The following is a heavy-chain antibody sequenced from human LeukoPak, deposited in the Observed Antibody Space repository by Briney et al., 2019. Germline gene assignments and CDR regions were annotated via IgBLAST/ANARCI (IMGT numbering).Heavy chain of an antibody. CDR3: ASAEIAGDSVGTN. D-gene: IGHD3-16*01. CDR1: GFTVSSNY. CDR2: IYISGST. J-gene: IGHJ4*02. Sequence: GGSLRLSCAASGFTVSSNYMNWVRQAPGKGLEWVSVIYISGSTHYADSVKGRFTISRDNSKNTVYLQMNSLRLEDTAVYYCASAEIAGDSVGTNWGQGTLVTVSS. V-gene: IGHV3-66*03.